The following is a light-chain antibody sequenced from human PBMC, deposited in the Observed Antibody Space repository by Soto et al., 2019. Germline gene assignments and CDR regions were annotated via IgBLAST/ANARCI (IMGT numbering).Light chain of an antibody. CDR3: QQYYDWPLVT. J-gene: IGKJ4*01. Sequence: MTQSPATLSVSPGDRVTFSCRASQSISSNLAWYQQKPGQAPRPLIYGASTRATHIPDRFSGSGSETEFTLSVSSLQSEDFAIYYCQQYYDWPLVTFGGGTKVDI. CDR1: QSISSN. V-gene: IGKV3-15*01. CDR2: GAS.